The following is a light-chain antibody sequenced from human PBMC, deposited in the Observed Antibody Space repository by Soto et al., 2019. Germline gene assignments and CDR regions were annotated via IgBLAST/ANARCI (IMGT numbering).Light chain of an antibody. J-gene: IGKJ4*01. V-gene: IGKV3-15*01. Sequence: VMTQSPATLYVSPGERATLSCRASQSINSNLAWSQQKPGQAPRLLMFRASIRATGFPARFSGSGSGTEFNITISSLQSEDSAIYYCQQYNNWPRATFGGGTKVEIK. CDR2: RAS. CDR1: QSINSN. CDR3: QQYNNWPRAT.